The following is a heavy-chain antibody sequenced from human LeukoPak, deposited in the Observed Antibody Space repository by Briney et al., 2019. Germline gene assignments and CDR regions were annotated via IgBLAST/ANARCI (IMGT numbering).Heavy chain of an antibody. CDR1: GGSISSYY. CDR2: IYYSGST. D-gene: IGHD2-21*01. Sequence: KTSETLSLTCTVSGGSISSYYWSWIRQPPRKGLEWIGYIYYSGSTNYNPSLKSRVTISVDTSKNQFSLKLSSVTAADTAVYYCAIAYCGGDCYSPYYYYMDVWGKGTTVTVSS. V-gene: IGHV4-59*01. J-gene: IGHJ6*03. CDR3: AIAYCGGDCYSPYYYYMDV.